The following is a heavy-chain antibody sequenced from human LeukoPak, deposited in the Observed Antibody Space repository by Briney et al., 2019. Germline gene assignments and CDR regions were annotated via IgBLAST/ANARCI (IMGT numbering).Heavy chain of an antibody. D-gene: IGHD2-8*01. Sequence: GGSLRLSCAASGFTVSTNYLSWVRQAPGKGLEWVSVIFSGGSTNYADSVKGRLTISRDNSKNTLYLQMNSLRAEDTAVYYCARGGATRYCTNGVCHYFDYWGQGTLVTVSP. CDR2: IFSGGST. J-gene: IGHJ4*02. V-gene: IGHV3-66*01. CDR1: GFTVSTNY. CDR3: ARGGATRYCTNGVCHYFDY.